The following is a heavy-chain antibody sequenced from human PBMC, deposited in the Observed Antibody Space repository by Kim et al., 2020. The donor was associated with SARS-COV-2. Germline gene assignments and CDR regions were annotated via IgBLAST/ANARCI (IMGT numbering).Heavy chain of an antibody. J-gene: IGHJ3*02. Sequence: GGSLRLSCAASGFTFSDSAMHWVRQASGKGLEWVARIRSKANSYATAYAVSVKGRFIIARDDSKNTAYLQMNSLKTEDTAIYYCTRVSPYSNSWWDAFDIWGQGTMGTVSS. V-gene: IGHV3-73*01. CDR1: GFTFSDSA. D-gene: IGHD6-13*01. CDR3: TRVSPYSNSWWDAFDI. CDR2: IRSKANSYAT.